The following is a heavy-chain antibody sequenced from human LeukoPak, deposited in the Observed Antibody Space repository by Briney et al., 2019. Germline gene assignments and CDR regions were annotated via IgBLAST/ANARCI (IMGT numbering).Heavy chain of an antibody. Sequence: GGSLRLACAASGFTFDDYGMSWVRQAPGKGLEWVSDIYSGGSTYYADSVKGTFTISRDNSKNTLYLQMNSLRAEDTAVYYCASESSDFWRARKGFDPWGQGTLVTVSS. CDR1: GFTFDDYG. D-gene: IGHD3-3*01. CDR3: ASESSDFWRARKGFDP. CDR2: IYSGGST. V-gene: IGHV3-66*01. J-gene: IGHJ5*02.